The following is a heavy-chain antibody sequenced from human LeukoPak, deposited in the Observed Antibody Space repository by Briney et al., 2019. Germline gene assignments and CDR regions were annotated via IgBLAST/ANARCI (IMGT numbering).Heavy chain of an antibody. V-gene: IGHV3-23*01. CDR3: ARQRNYDILTGYYAD. CDR2: ISSSGGIT. J-gene: IGHJ4*02. D-gene: IGHD3-9*01. Sequence: GGSLRLSCAASGFTFSSYAMSWVRQAPGKGLEWVSAISSSGGITYYADSVKGRFTFSRDNSKNKMYLQMNSLTVEDTAVYYCARQRNYDILTGYYADWGQGTLVTVSS. CDR1: GFTFSSYA.